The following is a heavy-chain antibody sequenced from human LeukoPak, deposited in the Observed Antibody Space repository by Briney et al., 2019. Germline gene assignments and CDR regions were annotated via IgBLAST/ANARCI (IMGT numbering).Heavy chain of an antibody. V-gene: IGHV6-1*01. Sequence: PSETLSLTCAISGDTVSSHSAAWNWIRQSPSRGLEWLGRTYYRSKWCVEYAVSVKGRISINPDTSNNELSLQLSSVTPEDTAVYYCAGGPTMAFWGQGTLVTVSS. CDR3: AGGPTMAF. CDR1: GDTVSSHSAA. J-gene: IGHJ4*02. CDR2: TYYRSKWCV. D-gene: IGHD5-12*01.